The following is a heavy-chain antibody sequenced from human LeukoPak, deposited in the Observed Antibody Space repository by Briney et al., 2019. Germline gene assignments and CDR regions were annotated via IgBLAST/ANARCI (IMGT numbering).Heavy chain of an antibody. CDR2: INPNSGET. V-gene: IGHV1-2*02. J-gene: IGHJ4*02. CDR3: ARVLFNSGYDY. Sequence: ASVKVSCKTSGYTFTSYGISWVRQAPGQGREWLGWINPNSGETKFAQKFQGRVTMTRDTSISTVYMDLGGLRSDDTAVYYCARVLFNSGYDYWGQGSLVTVSS. CDR1: GYTFTSYG. D-gene: IGHD3-9*01.